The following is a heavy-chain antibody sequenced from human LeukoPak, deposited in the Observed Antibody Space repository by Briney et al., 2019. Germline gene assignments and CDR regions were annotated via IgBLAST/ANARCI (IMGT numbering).Heavy chain of an antibody. J-gene: IGHJ6*03. CDR2: IYYTGST. D-gene: IGHD3-16*01. CDR1: GGSISNYY. Sequence: PSETLSLTCTVSGGSISNYYWNWIRQPPGKGLEWIGYIYYTGSTNYNPSLKSRVTMSVDTSKNQFSLNLKSVTPEDTAVYYCARIGVNYYYYMDVWGKGTTVTISS. CDR3: ARIGVNYYYYMDV. V-gene: IGHV4-59*01.